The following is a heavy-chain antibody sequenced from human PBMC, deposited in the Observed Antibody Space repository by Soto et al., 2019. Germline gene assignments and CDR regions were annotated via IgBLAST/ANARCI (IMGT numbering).Heavy chain of an antibody. CDR3: ARRISESGNYVFDY. V-gene: IGHV3-9*01. J-gene: IGHJ4*02. Sequence: EVQLVESGGGLVQPGRSLRLSCAASGFTFDDYSMYWVRQAPGKGLEWVSGISWNSGSIGYADSVKGRFTISRHTXXTSLYLQMNSLRAEDTALYSCARRISESGNYVFDYWGQGTLVTVSS. D-gene: IGHD1-26*01. CDR1: GFTFDDYS. CDR2: ISWNSGSI.